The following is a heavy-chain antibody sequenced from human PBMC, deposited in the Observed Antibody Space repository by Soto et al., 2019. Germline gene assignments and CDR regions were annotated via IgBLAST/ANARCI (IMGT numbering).Heavy chain of an antibody. D-gene: IGHD3-10*01. CDR1: GFTFSSFV. CDR2: ITDNGEDT. CDR3: ARGSEESYPGSRVFDL. Sequence: PGGSLRLSCAASGFTFSSFVMNWVRQAPGKGLEWVSSITDNGEDTKYADSVRGRFTISRDNSKSTLYLLMNRLGAEDSALYFCARGSEESYPGSRVFDLWGRGTLVTVSS. J-gene: IGHJ4*02. V-gene: IGHV3-23*01.